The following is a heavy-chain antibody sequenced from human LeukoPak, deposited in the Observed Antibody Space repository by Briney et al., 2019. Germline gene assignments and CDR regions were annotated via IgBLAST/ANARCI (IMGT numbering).Heavy chain of an antibody. CDR1: GGSMISYY. Sequence: PSETLSLTCTVSGGSMISYYWSWIRQPPGKGLECIGYIYYSGSTYYNPALKSRVTISVDTSKNQFSLKLSSVTTADTAVYYCARGRDYHDSTGYYAWGQGTLVTVSS. CDR2: IYYSGST. D-gene: IGHD3-22*01. V-gene: IGHV4-59*01. J-gene: IGHJ5*02. CDR3: ARGRDYHDSTGYYA.